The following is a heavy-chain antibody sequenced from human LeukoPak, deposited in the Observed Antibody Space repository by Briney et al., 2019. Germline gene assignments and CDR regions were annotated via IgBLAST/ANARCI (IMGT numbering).Heavy chain of an antibody. CDR1: GFILSTNY. J-gene: IGHJ4*02. CDR2: ILSGGTK. V-gene: IGHV3-53*01. CDR3: ARCKSGKNYLAFDS. D-gene: IGHD1-26*01. Sequence: SGGSLRLSCGGSGFILSTNYMSWVRQAPGKGLEWVSVILSGGTKYYADSVRGRFSICRDNSKNTVYLKMNTLRAEDTGIYYCARCKSGKNYLAFDSWGEGALVTVSP.